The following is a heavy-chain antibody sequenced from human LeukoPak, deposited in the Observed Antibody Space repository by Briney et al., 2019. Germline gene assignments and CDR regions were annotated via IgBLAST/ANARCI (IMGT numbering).Heavy chain of an antibody. D-gene: IGHD3-22*01. Sequence: PGGSLRLSCAASGFTFSSYSMNWVRQAPGEGLEWVSSISSSSSSYIYYADSVKGRFTLSRDNAKNSLYLQMNSLRAEDTAVYYCARAPIVVVTQGAFEIWGQGTMVTVSS. CDR3: ARAPIVVVTQGAFEI. CDR2: ISSSSSSYI. CDR1: GFTFSSYS. V-gene: IGHV3-21*01. J-gene: IGHJ3*02.